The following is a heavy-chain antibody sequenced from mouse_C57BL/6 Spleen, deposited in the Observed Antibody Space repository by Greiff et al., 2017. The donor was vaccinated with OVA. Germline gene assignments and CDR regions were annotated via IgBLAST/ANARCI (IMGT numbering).Heavy chain of an antibody. CDR3: ARYDYYGSSYWYFDV. CDR1: GYTFTSYW. CDR2: IDPSDSYT. D-gene: IGHD1-1*01. J-gene: IGHJ1*03. V-gene: IGHV1-50*01. Sequence: QVQLQQPGAELVKPGASVKLSCKASGYTFTSYWMQWVKQRPGQGLEWIGEIDPSDSYTNYNQKFKGKATLTVDTSSSTAYMPLSSLTSEDSAVYYCARYDYYGSSYWYFDVWGTGTTVTVSS.